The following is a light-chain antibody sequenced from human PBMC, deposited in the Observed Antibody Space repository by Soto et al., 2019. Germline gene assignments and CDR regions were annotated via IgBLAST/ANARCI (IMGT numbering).Light chain of an antibody. CDR1: QSVSSN. CDR2: GAS. J-gene: IGKJ4*01. V-gene: IGKV3-15*01. CDR3: QQYNNWPPGT. Sequence: EIVMTQSPATLSVSPGERATLSCRASQSVSSNLAWYQQKPGQAPRLLIYGASTRATGIPARFSGSGSGTEFTLTICSLQSEDFAVYYCQQYNNWPPGTFGGGTKVEIK.